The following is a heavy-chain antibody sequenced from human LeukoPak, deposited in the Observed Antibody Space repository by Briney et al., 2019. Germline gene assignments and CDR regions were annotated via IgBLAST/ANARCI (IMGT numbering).Heavy chain of an antibody. V-gene: IGHV4-39*07. CDR3: ARARGYSSSPYY. Sequence: SETLSLTCTVSGGSISSSSYYWGWIRQPPGKGLEWIGSIYYSGSTYYNPSLKSRVTISVDTSKNQFSLKLSSVTAADTAVYYCARARGYSSSPYYWGQGTLVTVSS. CDR1: GGSISSSSYY. D-gene: IGHD6-13*01. J-gene: IGHJ4*02. CDR2: IYYSGST.